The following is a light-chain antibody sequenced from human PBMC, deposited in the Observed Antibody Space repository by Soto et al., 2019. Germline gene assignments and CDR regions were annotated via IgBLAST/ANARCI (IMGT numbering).Light chain of an antibody. J-gene: IGKJ1*01. CDR1: QGISSY. Sequence: DIQLTHSPSFLSASVLYIVTITCRASQGISSYLAWYQLKPGKAPKLLISTASSLQSGVPSRFSGSGSGTEFTLTISSLQPEDFATYYCQKLDSYPRKFGQGTKVDIK. V-gene: IGKV1-9*01. CDR3: QKLDSYPRK. CDR2: TAS.